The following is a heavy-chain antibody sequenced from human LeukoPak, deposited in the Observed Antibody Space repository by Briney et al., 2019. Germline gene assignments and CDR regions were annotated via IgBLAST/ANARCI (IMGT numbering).Heavy chain of an antibody. D-gene: IGHD3-22*01. J-gene: IGHJ1*01. V-gene: IGHV3-30*02. Sequence: GGSLRLSCAASGFTFSSYGMHWVRQAPGKGLEWVAFIRYDGSNKYYADSVKGRFTISRDNSKNTLYLQMNSLRAEDTAVYYCAKDNRPGGRHDSSGYYLGPDLQHWGQGTLVTVSS. CDR3: AKDNRPGGRHDSSGYYLGPDLQH. CDR1: GFTFSSYG. CDR2: IRYDGSNK.